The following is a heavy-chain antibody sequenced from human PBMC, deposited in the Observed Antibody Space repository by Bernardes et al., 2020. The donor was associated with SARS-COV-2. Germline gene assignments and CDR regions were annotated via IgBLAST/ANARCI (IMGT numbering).Heavy chain of an antibody. Sequence: GGSLRLSCSASGFTFSSHAMQWVRQTPEKGLEWVSSISGSGSNTYYADSVKGRFTISRDNSKNTLYLQMNSLRAEDTAVYYCATEYSNLDYYFDYWGQGTLVTVSS. D-gene: IGHD6-6*01. CDR3: ATEYSNLDYYFDY. CDR1: GFTFSSHA. V-gene: IGHV3-23*01. CDR2: ISGSGSNT. J-gene: IGHJ4*02.